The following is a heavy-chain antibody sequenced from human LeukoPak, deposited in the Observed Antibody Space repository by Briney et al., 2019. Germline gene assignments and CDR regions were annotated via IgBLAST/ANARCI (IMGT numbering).Heavy chain of an antibody. D-gene: IGHD3-22*01. CDR1: GGTFSSYA. CDR2: IIPIFGTA. J-gene: IGHJ4*02. Sequence: SVKVSCKASGGTFSSYAISWVRQAPGQELEWMGGIIPIFGTANYAQKFQGRVTITADESTSTAYMELSSLRSEDTAVYYCARSDYDSSGYHRYWGQGTLVTVSS. CDR3: ARSDYDSSGYHRY. V-gene: IGHV1-69*13.